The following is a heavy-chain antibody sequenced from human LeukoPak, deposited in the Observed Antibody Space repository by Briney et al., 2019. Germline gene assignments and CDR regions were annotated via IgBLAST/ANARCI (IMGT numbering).Heavy chain of an antibody. V-gene: IGHV3-23*01. D-gene: IGHD6-13*01. CDR3: AKGGSWYRPTFFDY. CDR1: EFTFSSYA. Sequence: GGSLRLSCAGSEFTFSSYALTWARQAPGKGLEWVSAISGSGGNIYYADSVRGRFTISRDNSKNRMYLQMNSLRVEDTAVYYCAKGGSWYRPTFFDYWGQGTLVTVSS. J-gene: IGHJ4*02. CDR2: ISGSGGNI.